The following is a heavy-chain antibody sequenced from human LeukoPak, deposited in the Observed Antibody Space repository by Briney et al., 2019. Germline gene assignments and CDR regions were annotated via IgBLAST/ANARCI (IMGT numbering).Heavy chain of an antibody. Sequence: ASVKVSCKTSGYTFNSYGISWVRQAPGQGLEWMGWISAYNANTNYAQKLQGRVTMTRDTSITTAYMELSSLRSEDTAVYYCARSGFGSGISFDLWGQGTLVTVSS. J-gene: IGHJ5*02. CDR3: ARSGFGSGISFDL. D-gene: IGHD3-10*01. CDR2: ISAYNANT. V-gene: IGHV1-18*01. CDR1: GYTFNSYG.